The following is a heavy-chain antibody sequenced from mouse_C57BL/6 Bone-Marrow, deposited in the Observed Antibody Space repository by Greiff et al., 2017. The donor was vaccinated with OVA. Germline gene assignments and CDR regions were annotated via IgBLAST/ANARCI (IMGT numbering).Heavy chain of an antibody. Sequence: EVKLVESGPELVKPGASVKISCKASGYSFTDYNMNWVKQSNGKSLEWIGVINPNYGTTSYNQKFKGKATLTVDQSSSTAYMQLNSLTSEDSAVYYCARGTVVATRAWFAYWGQGTLVTVSA. CDR3: ARGTVVATRAWFAY. CDR2: INPNYGTT. J-gene: IGHJ3*01. D-gene: IGHD1-1*01. CDR1: GYSFTDYN. V-gene: IGHV1-39*01.